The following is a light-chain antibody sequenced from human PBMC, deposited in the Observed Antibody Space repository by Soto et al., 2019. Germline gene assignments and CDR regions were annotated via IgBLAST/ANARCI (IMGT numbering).Light chain of an antibody. CDR2: EAS. V-gene: IGLV2-23*01. CDR1: TSDIGSYNL. J-gene: IGLJ1*01. CDR3: CSYAGSSTWV. Sequence: QSALTQPASVSGSPGQSITISCTGTTSDIGSYNLVSWYQQHPGKVPKIIIYEASKRPSGAPYRFSGSKSGNTASLTISGRQAEDEADYYCCSYAGSSTWVFGTGTKLTVL.